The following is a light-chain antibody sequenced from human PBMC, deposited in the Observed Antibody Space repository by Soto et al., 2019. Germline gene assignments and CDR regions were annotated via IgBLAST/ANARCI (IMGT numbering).Light chain of an antibody. CDR3: LAFDSSLSVV. Sequence: QSVLTQPPSVSGAPGQRVTISCTGSSSNIGAGYDVHWYQQLPGRAPKLLIYGNTNRPSGVPDRFSGSKSGTSASLAITGLPAEEGGEYYCLAFDSSLSVVFGGGTKVTVL. J-gene: IGLJ2*01. CDR2: GNT. V-gene: IGLV1-40*01. CDR1: SSNIGAGYD.